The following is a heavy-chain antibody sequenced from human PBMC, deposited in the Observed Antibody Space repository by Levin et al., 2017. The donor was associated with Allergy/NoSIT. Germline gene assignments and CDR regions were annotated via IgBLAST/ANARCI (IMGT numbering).Heavy chain of an antibody. CDR3: ARDLPTAAAVPYGMDV. CDR1: GGTFSSYA. J-gene: IGHJ6*02. CDR2: VIPLFGAA. D-gene: IGHD6-13*01. Sequence: KISCKASGGTFSSYAFSWVRQAPGQGLEWMGGVIPLFGAANYAQKFQGRVAITADESTSTVYMDLSSLTSEDTAVYYCARDLPTAAAVPYGMDVWGQGTAVTVSS. V-gene: IGHV1-69*01.